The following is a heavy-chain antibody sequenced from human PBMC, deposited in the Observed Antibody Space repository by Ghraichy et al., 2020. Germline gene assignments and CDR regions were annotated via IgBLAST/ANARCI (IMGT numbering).Heavy chain of an antibody. CDR1: GFTFSSYA. Sequence: LSLTCAGSGFTFSSYAMTWVRQAPGKGLEWVSTISYGGGSTYYADSVKGRFTISRDNSKDTLHLQMNGLRAEDTAIYYCAKDLYNWNEGKWFDPWGQGTLVTVSS. D-gene: IGHD1-20*01. J-gene: IGHJ5*02. CDR2: ISYGGGST. V-gene: IGHV3-23*01. CDR3: AKDLYNWNEGKWFDP.